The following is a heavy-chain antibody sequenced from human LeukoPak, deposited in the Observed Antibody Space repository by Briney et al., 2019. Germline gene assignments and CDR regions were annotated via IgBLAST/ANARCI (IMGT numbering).Heavy chain of an antibody. CDR1: GLTFRRNA. D-gene: IGHD3-22*01. J-gene: IGHJ5*01. Sequence: GGSLRLSCAASGLTFRRNAMTWVRQAPGKGLEWVSTTTGSAESAYYADSVKGRFSISRDNSKNTLHLQLKSLRAEDTAVYYCAKDESSGYYYLDSWGQGTLVTVSS. CDR3: AKDESSGYYYLDS. V-gene: IGHV3-23*01. CDR2: TTGSAESA.